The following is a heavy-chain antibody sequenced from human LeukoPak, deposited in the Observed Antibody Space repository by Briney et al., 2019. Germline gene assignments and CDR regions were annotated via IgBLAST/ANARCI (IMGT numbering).Heavy chain of an antibody. CDR1: GFSVNTYF. J-gene: IGHJ4*02. D-gene: IGHD1-1*01. V-gene: IGHV3-53*01. Sequence: PGGSLRLPCAASGFSVNTYFMTWVRQAPGKGLEWGSVIPNSGNTYYADSVRGRFTLSRDNSKNTLLLQMNSLRAEDTAVYYCARENWYSFDYWGQGTQVTVSS. CDR3: ARENWYSFDY. CDR2: IPNSGNT.